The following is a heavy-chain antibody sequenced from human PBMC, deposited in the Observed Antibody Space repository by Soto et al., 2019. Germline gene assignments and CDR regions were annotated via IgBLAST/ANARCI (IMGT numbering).Heavy chain of an antibody. CDR3: ARIGRDGYKFDY. D-gene: IGHD5-12*01. CDR2: ISSSGSTT. V-gene: IGHV3-11*01. CDR1: GFTFSDYY. Sequence: LRLSCAASGFTFSDYYMTWIRQAPWKGLEWLSYISSSGSTTYDADSVKGRFTISRDNAKNSLSLQMNSLRTEDTAVYYCARIGRDGYKFDYWGQGTLVTVSS. J-gene: IGHJ4*02.